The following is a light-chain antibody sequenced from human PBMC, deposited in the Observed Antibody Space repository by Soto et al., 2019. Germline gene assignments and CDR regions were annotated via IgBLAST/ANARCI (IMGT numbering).Light chain of an antibody. J-gene: IGLJ1*01. Sequence: QSALTQPRSVSGSPGQSVTISCTGTSSDVGGHNYVSWYQQHPGKAPKLMIYDVSKRPSGVPDRFSGSRSGNTASLTISGLQAEDEADYYCCSYAGTYTYVFGPGTKLTVL. CDR3: CSYAGTYTYV. CDR2: DVS. CDR1: SSDVGGHNY. V-gene: IGLV2-11*01.